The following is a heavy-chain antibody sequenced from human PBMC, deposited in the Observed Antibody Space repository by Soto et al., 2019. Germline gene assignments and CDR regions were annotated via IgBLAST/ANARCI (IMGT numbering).Heavy chain of an antibody. D-gene: IGHD2-21*02. CDR2: IHYSGSI. J-gene: IGHJ6*02. CDR1: GGSISYEYYH. Sequence: QVQLQQSGPGLVKPSQTLSLTCTVSGGSISYEYYHWTWISQSPGKGLEWIGYIHYSGSIIYNPSFKSRVTISVDTSKNQFSLQLSSVTGADTAVYFCAREDDGGDRDYYGLDVWGQGTTVTVSS. CDR3: AREDDGGDRDYYGLDV. V-gene: IGHV4-30-4*08.